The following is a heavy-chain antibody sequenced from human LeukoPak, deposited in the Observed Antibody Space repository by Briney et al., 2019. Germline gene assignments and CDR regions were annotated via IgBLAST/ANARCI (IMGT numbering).Heavy chain of an antibody. D-gene: IGHD3-22*01. CDR1: GYTFTSYA. J-gene: IGHJ3*02. Sequence: GASVKVSCKASGYTFTSYAMNWVRQAPGQGLEWMGGIIPIFGTANYAQKFQGRVTITADESTSTAYMELSSLRSEDTAVYYCARVFPSPYDSSGYYPHKWAFDIWGQGTMVTVSS. CDR3: ARVFPSPYDSSGYYPHKWAFDI. V-gene: IGHV1-69*13. CDR2: IIPIFGTA.